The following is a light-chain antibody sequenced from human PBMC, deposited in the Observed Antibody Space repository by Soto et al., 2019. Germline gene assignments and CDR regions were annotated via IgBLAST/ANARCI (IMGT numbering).Light chain of an antibody. V-gene: IGLV2-14*03. CDR2: DVS. CDR1: SSDVGGYNY. J-gene: IGLJ1*01. CDR3: SAYTTSKTRHIV. Sequence: QSALTQPASVSGSPGQSITISCTGTSSDVGGYNYVSWYQHHPGKAPKLMIFDVSNRPSGVSNRFSGSKSGNTASLTISGLQLEDEAVYYCSAYTTSKTRHIVFGTGTKLTVL.